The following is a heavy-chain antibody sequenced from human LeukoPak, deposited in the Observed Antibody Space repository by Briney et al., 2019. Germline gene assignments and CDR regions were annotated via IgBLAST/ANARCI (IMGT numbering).Heavy chain of an antibody. CDR2: IIPIFGTA. CDR1: GGTFSSYA. Sequence: ASVKVSCKASGGTFSSYAISWVRRAPGQGLEWMGGIIPIFGTANYAQKFQGRVTITADESTSTAYMELSSLRSEDTAVYYCARDHLHRMVRGVIAWFDPWGQGTLVTVSS. CDR3: ARDHLHRMVRGVIAWFDP. D-gene: IGHD3-10*01. J-gene: IGHJ5*02. V-gene: IGHV1-69*13.